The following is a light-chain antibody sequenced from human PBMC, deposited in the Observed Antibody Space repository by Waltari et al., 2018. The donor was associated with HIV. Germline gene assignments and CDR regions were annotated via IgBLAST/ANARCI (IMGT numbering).Light chain of an antibody. Sequence: EIVLSQSPGTLSLSPGESATLSCRASQSVSSRFLAWYQQKPGQAPRLLIYGASTRAFGVPDRFSGSGSGTDFTLTISRLEPEDFAVYYCQQDGSSVAFTFGPGTKVDMK. V-gene: IGKV3-20*01. CDR1: QSVSSRF. J-gene: IGKJ3*01. CDR2: GAS. CDR3: QQDGSSVAFT.